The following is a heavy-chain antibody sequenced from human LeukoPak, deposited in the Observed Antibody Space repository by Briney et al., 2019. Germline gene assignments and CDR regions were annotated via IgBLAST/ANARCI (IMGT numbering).Heavy chain of an antibody. Sequence: ASVKVSCKASGFTFTSYGISWVRQAPGQGLEWMGAYNGNTNYAQKLQGRVTMTTDTSTSTAYMELRSLRSDDTAVYYCARGTPAAMRNYYYYYGMDVWGQGTTVTVSS. CDR3: ARGTPAAMRNYYYYYGMDV. D-gene: IGHD2-2*01. CDR2: AYNGNT. CDR1: GFTFTSYG. J-gene: IGHJ6*02. V-gene: IGHV1-18*01.